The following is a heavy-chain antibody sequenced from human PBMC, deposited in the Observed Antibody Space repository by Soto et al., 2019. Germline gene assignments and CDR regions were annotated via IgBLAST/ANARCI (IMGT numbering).Heavy chain of an antibody. CDR3: AKDDRVSYGMDV. CDR1: GFTFSSYG. V-gene: IGHV3-30*18. J-gene: IGHJ6*02. D-gene: IGHD3-22*01. CDR2: ISYDGSNK. Sequence: GGSLRLSCAASGFTFSSYGMHWVRQAPGKGLEWVAVISYDGSNKYYADSVKGRFTISRDNSKNTLYLQMNSLRAEDTAVYYCAKDDRVSYGMDVWGQGTTVTVSS.